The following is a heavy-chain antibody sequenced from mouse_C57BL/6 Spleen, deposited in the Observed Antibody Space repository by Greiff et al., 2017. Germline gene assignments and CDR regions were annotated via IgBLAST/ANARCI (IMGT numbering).Heavy chain of an antibody. J-gene: IGHJ2*01. D-gene: IGHD1-1*01. Sequence: VKLMESGAELVMPGASVKLSCKASGYPFPSYWMPWVKQRPGQGLGWIGDIDPSDSYTNYNQKFKGKSTLTVDKSSSTAYMQLSSLTSEDSAVYYCARRDGSTPFDYWGQGTTLTVSS. CDR2: IDPSDSYT. CDR3: ARRDGSTPFDY. V-gene: IGHV1-69*01. CDR1: GYPFPSYW.